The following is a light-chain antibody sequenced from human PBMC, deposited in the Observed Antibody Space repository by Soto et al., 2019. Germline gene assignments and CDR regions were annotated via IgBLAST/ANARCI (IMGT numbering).Light chain of an antibody. CDR1: ESIDNC. V-gene: IGKV1-5*01. Sequence: DIQMNQSPSTLSASVGDTVTITCRASESIDNCLAWYQQKPGKAPKLLIFAASTLVRGVPSRFSGRGSGTEFTLTISSLQADDYATYYCQQVNVYPSTFGGGTKVDIK. CDR2: AAS. J-gene: IGKJ4*01. CDR3: QQVNVYPST.